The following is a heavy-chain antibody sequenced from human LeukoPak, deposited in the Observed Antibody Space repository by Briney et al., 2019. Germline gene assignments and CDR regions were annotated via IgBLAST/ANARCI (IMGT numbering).Heavy chain of an antibody. CDR2: VSTSDGKT. V-gene: IGHV1-18*01. CDR3: VRGGFSPGYAY. CDR1: GYTFNIYD. D-gene: IGHD5-18*01. Sequence: ASVKVSCKASGYTFNIYDISWVRQAPGQGLEWMGWVSTSDGKTNYAQKVGGRVTMTTDTSTTTAYMELRSLRSDDTAVYYCVRGGFSPGYAYWGQGTLVTVSS. J-gene: IGHJ4*02.